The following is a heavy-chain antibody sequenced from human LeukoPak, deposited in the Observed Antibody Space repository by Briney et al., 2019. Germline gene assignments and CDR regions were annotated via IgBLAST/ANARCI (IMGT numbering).Heavy chain of an antibody. D-gene: IGHD1-26*01. CDR2: IYHSGST. J-gene: IGHJ4*02. CDR3: ARDGSGSYYLWDY. V-gene: IGHV4-38-2*02. Sequence: SETLSLTCTVSGYSISSGYYWGWLRPPPGKGLEWIGSIYHSGSTYYNPSLKSRVTISVDTSKNQFSLQLSSVTAADTAVYYCARDGSGSYYLWDYWGQGTLVTVSS. CDR1: GYSISSGYY.